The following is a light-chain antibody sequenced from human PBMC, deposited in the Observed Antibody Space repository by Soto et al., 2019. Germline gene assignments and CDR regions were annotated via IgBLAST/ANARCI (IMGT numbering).Light chain of an antibody. CDR2: EVS. V-gene: IGLV2-8*01. J-gene: IGLJ1*01. CDR1: SSDVGGYNY. CDR3: SPYAGSNNYV. Sequence: QSVLTQPPSASGSPGQSVTISCTGTSSDVGGYNYVSWYQQHPGKAPKLMISEVSKRPSGVPDRFSGSKSGNTASLTVSGLQAEDEADYYCSPYAGSNNYVFGTGTKLTVL.